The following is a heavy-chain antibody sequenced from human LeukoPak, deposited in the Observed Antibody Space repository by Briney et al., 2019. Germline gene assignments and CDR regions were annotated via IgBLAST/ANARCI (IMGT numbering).Heavy chain of an antibody. CDR1: GFTFSSYW. CDR3: ARDQHAAAGEPRWFDP. V-gene: IGHV3-74*01. Sequence: QPGGSLRLSCAASGFTFSSYWMHWVRQAPGKGLVWVSRINSGGSSTSYADSVKGRFTISRDNAKNTLYLQMNSLRAEDTAVYYCARDQHAAAGEPRWFDPWGQGTLVTVSP. CDR2: INSGGSST. J-gene: IGHJ5*02. D-gene: IGHD6-13*01.